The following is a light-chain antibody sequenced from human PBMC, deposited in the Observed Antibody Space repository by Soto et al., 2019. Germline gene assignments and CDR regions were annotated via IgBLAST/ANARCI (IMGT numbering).Light chain of an antibody. V-gene: IGKV3-15*01. CDR3: QQYNNWPPAFT. J-gene: IGKJ3*01. CDR2: GAS. Sequence: EIVMTQSPATLSVSPGERATLSCRASQSVSSNLAWYQQKPGQAPRLLIYGASTRATGIPARFSGSGSGTEFTLTISSLQSEDFAVYYCQQYNNWPPAFTFXPGTKVDIK. CDR1: QSVSSN.